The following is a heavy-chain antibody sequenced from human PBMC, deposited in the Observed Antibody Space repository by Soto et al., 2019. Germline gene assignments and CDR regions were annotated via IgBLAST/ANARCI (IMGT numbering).Heavy chain of an antibody. CDR1: GFTFSSYW. CDR2: IKQDGSEK. CDR3: ARVRTEWLLSAFDY. D-gene: IGHD3-3*01. Sequence: EVQLVESGGGLVQPGGSLRLSCAASGFTFSSYWMSWVRQAPGKGLEWVANIKQDGSEKYYVDSVKGRFTISRDNAKNSLYLQMHRLRAEDTAVYYCARVRTEWLLSAFDYWGQGTLVTVSS. V-gene: IGHV3-7*01. J-gene: IGHJ4*02.